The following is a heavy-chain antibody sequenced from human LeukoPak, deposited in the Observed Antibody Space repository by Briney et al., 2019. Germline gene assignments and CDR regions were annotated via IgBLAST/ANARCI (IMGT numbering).Heavy chain of an antibody. J-gene: IGHJ4*02. D-gene: IGHD6-13*01. Sequence: ASVKVSWKASGGAFSNHAISWVRQAPGQGLEWMGVIIPISATANYAQKFQGRVTITADESTSTVYMELSSLASEDTAVYYCARWAGESSSWYPALFDYWGQGTLVTVSS. CDR2: IIPISATA. CDR3: ARWAGESSSWYPALFDY. CDR1: GGAFSNHA. V-gene: IGHV1-69*13.